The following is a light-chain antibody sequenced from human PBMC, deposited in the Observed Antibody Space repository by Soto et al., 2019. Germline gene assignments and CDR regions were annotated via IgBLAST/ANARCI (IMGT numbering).Light chain of an antibody. CDR1: SSDVGGYNY. J-gene: IGLJ2*01. V-gene: IGLV2-11*01. CDR3: CSYAGSYTFV. CDR2: DVS. Sequence: QSVLTQPRSVSGSPGQSVTISCTGTSSDVGGYNYVSWYQQHPGKAPKLMIYDVSKRPSGVPDRFSGSKSGNTASLTISGLQAEDEADYYCCSYAGSYTFVVGGGT.